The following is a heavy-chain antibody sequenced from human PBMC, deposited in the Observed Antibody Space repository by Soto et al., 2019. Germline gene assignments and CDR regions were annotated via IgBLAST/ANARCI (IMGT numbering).Heavy chain of an antibody. Sequence: EVQLLDSGGGLVQPGGSLRLSCAASGFTFSTYAMGWVRQAPGKGLEWVSTFTGGGRTFYADFVKGRFTISRDNSKNTLYLQMNRLRADDTAVYYCAKGNQGSDWGQGTLVTVSS. CDR3: AKGNQGSD. CDR1: GFTFSTYA. J-gene: IGHJ4*02. CDR2: FTGGGRT. V-gene: IGHV3-23*01.